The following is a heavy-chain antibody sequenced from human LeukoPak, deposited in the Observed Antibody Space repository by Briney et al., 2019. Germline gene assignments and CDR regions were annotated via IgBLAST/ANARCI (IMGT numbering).Heavy chain of an antibody. V-gene: IGHV4-39*07. J-gene: IGHJ5*02. CDR1: GGSVSSGSYY. Sequence: SETLSPTCTVSGGSVSSGSYYWSWIRQPPGKGLEWIGEINHSGSTNYNPSLKSRVTVSVDTSKNQFSLKLSSVTAADTAVYYCAVRVNWFDPWGQGTLVTVSS. D-gene: IGHD3-10*01. CDR3: AVRVNWFDP. CDR2: INHSGST.